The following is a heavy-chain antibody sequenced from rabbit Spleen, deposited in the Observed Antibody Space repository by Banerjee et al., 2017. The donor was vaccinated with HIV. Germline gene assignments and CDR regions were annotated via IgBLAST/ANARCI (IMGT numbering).Heavy chain of an antibody. J-gene: IGHJ4*01. V-gene: IGHV1S45*01. Sequence: QGQLEESGGGLGKPGASLALPFKSSGVALTTYSYFCWVRQAPGKGLEWIVCIYNSTGSTYAARWEKGLFTITTTSSTTATLQTTRPTGADTAYFCCARDSVFILYDFNLWGQGTLVTVS. CDR1: GVALTTYSY. D-gene: IGHD1-1*01. CDR2: IYNSTGST. CDR3: ARDSVFILYDFNL.